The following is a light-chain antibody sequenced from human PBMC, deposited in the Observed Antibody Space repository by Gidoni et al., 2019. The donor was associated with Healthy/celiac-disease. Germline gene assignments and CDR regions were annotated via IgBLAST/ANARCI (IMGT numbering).Light chain of an antibody. CDR2: KVS. CDR1: QSLVYSDGNTY. J-gene: IGKJ1*01. V-gene: IGKV2-30*01. CDR3: MQGTHWPPT. Sequence: VVMTQSPLSLPVTLGQPASISCRSSQSLVYSDGNTYLNWFQQRSGQSPRRLIYKVSNRDSGVPDRCSGSGSGTDFTLKISRVEAEDVGVYYCMQGTHWPPTFGQGTKVEIK.